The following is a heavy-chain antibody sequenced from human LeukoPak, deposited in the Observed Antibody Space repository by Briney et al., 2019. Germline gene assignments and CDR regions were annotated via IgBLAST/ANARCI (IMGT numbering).Heavy chain of an antibody. V-gene: IGHV4-34*01. CDR1: GVSFSGYY. D-gene: IGHD3-10*01. CDR2: INHSGST. Sequence: KSSETLSLTCAVYGVSFSGYYWSWIRQPPGKGLEWIGEINHSGSTNYNPSLKSRVTISVDTSKNQFSLKLSSVTAADTAVYYCARLDTMVRGHAPRVWGQGTLVTVSS. J-gene: IGHJ4*02. CDR3: ARLDTMVRGHAPRV.